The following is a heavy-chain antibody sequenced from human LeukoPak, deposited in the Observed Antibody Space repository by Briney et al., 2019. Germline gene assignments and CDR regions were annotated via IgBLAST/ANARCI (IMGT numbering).Heavy chain of an antibody. CDR2: INPNSGGT. Sequence: ASVKVSCEASGYTFTGYYMHWVRQAPGQGLEWMGRINPNSGGTNYAQKFQGWVTMTRDTSISTAYMELSRLRSDDTAVYYCARERPGTDYGMDVWGKGTTVTVSS. J-gene: IGHJ6*04. CDR1: GYTFTGYY. D-gene: IGHD3-10*01. V-gene: IGHV1-2*04. CDR3: ARERPGTDYGMDV.